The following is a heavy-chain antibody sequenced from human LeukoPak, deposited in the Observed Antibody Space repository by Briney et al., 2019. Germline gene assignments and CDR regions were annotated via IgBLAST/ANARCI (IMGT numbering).Heavy chain of an antibody. D-gene: IGHD4-17*01. CDR2: IYYSGST. V-gene: IGHV4-59*01. CDR1: GGSISSYY. J-gene: IGHJ3*02. Sequence: SETLSLTCTVSGGSISSYYWSWIRQPPGKGLEWIGYIYYSGSTNYNPSLKSRVTISVDTSKNQFSLKLSSVTAADTAVYYCARARGGYGDYPHAFDIWGQGTMVTVSS. CDR3: ARARGGYGDYPHAFDI.